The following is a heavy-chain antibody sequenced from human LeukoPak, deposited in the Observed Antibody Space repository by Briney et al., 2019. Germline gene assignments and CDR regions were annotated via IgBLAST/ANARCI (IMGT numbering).Heavy chain of an antibody. CDR2: INVSGGRP. J-gene: IGHJ4*02. CDR3: ANGFTYYYDSSVYFPADY. V-gene: IGHV3-23*01. CDR1: GFTFSSDE. Sequence: PGRSLRLSCAASGFTFSSDEMSWVRQAPGKGLEWVSGINVSGGRPYYADSVKGRFTISRDNSKNTLYLQMSSLIAEDTAVYYCANGFTYYYDSSVYFPADYWGQGTLVTVSS. D-gene: IGHD3-22*01.